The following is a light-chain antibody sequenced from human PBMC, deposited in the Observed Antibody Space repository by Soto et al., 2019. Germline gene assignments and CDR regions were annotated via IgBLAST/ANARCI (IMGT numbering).Light chain of an antibody. J-gene: IGLJ2*01. Sequence: QSVLTQPPSVSGAPGQRVTISCTGSSSNIGAGHDVHWYQQLPGTAPKLLIYGNSNRPSGVPDRFSGSKSGTSASLAITGLKAEDEADYYCQSYDSSLSGSVVFGGGTKLTVL. CDR2: GNS. V-gene: IGLV1-40*01. CDR1: SSNIGAGHD. CDR3: QSYDSSLSGSVV.